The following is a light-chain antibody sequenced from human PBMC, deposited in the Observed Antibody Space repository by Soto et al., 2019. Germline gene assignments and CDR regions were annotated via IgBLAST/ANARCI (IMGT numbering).Light chain of an antibody. V-gene: IGKV3-20*01. CDR1: QSVAGSY. J-gene: IGKJ5*01. Sequence: EIVLTQSPGTLSLSPVERATLSCRASQSVAGSYLAWYQQTPGQAPRLLIYGASSRATGIPDRFSGSGSGTDFTLTISRLEPEDFAVYYCQRYASSTITFGQGTRLEIK. CDR3: QRYASSTIT. CDR2: GAS.